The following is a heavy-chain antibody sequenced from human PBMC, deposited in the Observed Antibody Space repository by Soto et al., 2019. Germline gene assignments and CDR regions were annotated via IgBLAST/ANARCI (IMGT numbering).Heavy chain of an antibody. D-gene: IGHD3-10*01. J-gene: IGHJ4*02. CDR2: IRSKTDGGTT. CDR3: TIQNARGVPDY. CDR1: GFTFSNAW. Sequence: EVQLVESGGGLVKPGGSLRLSCAASGFTFSNAWMNWVRQAPGKGLEWVGRIRSKTDGGTTDYAAPVKGRFTISRDDSKNTLYLQMNSLKTEDTAVYYCTIQNARGVPDYWGQGTLVTVSS. V-gene: IGHV3-15*07.